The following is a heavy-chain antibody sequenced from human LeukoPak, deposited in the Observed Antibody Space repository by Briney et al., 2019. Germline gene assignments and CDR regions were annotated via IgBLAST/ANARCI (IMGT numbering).Heavy chain of an antibody. CDR2: IYYSGST. V-gene: IGHV4-39*01. J-gene: IGHJ5*02. D-gene: IGHD2-21*01. Sequence: SETLSLTCTVSGGSISSSSYYWGWIRQPPGKGLEWIGSIYYSGSTYYNPSLKSRVTISVDTSKNQFSLKLSSVTAADTAVYYCARHSTVVGMGWFDPWGQGTLVTVSS. CDR3: ARHSTVVGMGWFDP. CDR1: GGSISSSSYY.